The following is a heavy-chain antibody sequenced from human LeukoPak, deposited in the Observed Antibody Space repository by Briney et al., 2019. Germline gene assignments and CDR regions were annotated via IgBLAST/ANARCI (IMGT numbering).Heavy chain of an antibody. CDR2: ISSSSSTI. CDR1: GFTFSSFG. CDR3: ARGGNYYYYGMDV. J-gene: IGHJ6*02. V-gene: IGHV3-48*01. D-gene: IGHD6-13*01. Sequence: GGSLRLSCAASGFTFSSFGLNWVRQAPGKGLEWVPYISSSSSTIYYADSVKGRFTISRDNAKNSLYLQMNSLRAEDTVVYYCARGGNYYYYGMDVWGQGTTVTVSS.